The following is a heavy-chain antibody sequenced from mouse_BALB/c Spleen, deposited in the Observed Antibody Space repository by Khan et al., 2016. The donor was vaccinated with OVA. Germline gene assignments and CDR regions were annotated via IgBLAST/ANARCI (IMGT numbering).Heavy chain of an antibody. CDR3: VRGIGNFRFAY. CDR2: ISTYYGDA. D-gene: IGHD2-1*01. Sequence: QVQLQQPGAELVRPGVSVKISCKGSGYTFTDFAMHWVKQSHGKSLEWIGVISTYYGDATYNQKFKGKATMTVDKPSSTAYMELARLTSEDSAIYYCVRGIGNFRFAYGGQGTLVTVSA. V-gene: IGHV1S137*01. CDR1: GYTFTDFA. J-gene: IGHJ3*01.